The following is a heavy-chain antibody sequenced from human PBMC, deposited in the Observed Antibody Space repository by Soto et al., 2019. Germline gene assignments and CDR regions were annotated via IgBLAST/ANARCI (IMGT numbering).Heavy chain of an antibody. Sequence: SETLSLTCTVSGGSISSYYWSWIRQPPGKGLEWIGYIYYSGSTNYNPSLKSRVTISVDTSKNQFSLKLSSVTAADTPVYYCARTTGQSYYYYGMDVWGQGTTVTVSS. CDR3: ARTTGQSYYYYGMDV. V-gene: IGHV4-59*01. J-gene: IGHJ6*02. CDR1: GGSISSYY. CDR2: IYYSGST.